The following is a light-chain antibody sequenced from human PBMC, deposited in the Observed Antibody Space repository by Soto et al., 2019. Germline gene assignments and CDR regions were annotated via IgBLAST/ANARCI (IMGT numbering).Light chain of an antibody. CDR3: QQYGSSPLYT. CDR2: GAS. CDR1: QSISSSY. Sequence: VLTQSPGTLSLSPGERASLSCRASQSISSSYLAWSQKKPGQAPRLLIYGASSRAPGIPERFSGSGSGTDFTLTISRLEPEDFAVYYCQQYGSSPLYTFGQGTTLEV. V-gene: IGKV3-20*01. J-gene: IGKJ2*01.